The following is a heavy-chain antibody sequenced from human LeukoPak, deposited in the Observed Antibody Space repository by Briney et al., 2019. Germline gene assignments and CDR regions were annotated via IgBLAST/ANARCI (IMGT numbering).Heavy chain of an antibody. CDR1: GFTFSHFS. D-gene: IGHD2/OR15-2a*01. Sequence: GGSLRLSCATSGFTFSHFSFKWVRQAPGRGREWVASIYVTGDYIYYAHSVKGRATISRDNAKNSVYLQMNSLRADDTAIYYCAREVSTIGNFDFWGQGILVTVSS. V-gene: IGHV3-21*01. CDR3: AREVSTIGNFDF. J-gene: IGHJ4*02. CDR2: IYVTGDYI.